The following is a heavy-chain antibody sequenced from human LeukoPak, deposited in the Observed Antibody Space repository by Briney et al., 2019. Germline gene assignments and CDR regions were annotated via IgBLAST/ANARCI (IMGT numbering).Heavy chain of an antibody. CDR3: VKDLLFG. V-gene: IGHV3-30*14. J-gene: IGHJ4*02. Sequence: GGSLRLSCAASGFTFTSYPMHWVRQAPGKGLEWVAVISYDGSNKYYADSVKGRFTISRDNSKNTLYLQMSSLRAEDTAVYYCVKDLLFGWGQGTLVTVSS. CDR2: ISYDGSNK. D-gene: IGHD2-21*02. CDR1: GFTFTSYP.